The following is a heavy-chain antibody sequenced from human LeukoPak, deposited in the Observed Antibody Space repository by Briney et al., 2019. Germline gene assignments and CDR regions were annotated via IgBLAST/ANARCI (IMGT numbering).Heavy chain of an antibody. CDR1: GFTVSSNY. CDR2: IYSGGST. J-gene: IGHJ3*02. CDR3: ARLTYGDYAFDI. D-gene: IGHD4-17*01. Sequence: GESLKISCAASGFTVSSNYMSWVRQAPGKGLEWVSVIYSGGSTYYADSVKGRFTISRDNSKNTLYLQMNSLRAEDTAVYYCARLTYGDYAFDIWGQGTMVTVSS. V-gene: IGHV3-66*01.